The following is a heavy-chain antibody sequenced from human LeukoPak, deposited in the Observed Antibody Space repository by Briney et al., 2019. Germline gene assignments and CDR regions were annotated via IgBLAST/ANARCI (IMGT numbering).Heavy chain of an antibody. D-gene: IGHD2-8*02. V-gene: IGHV3-23*01. CDR3: AKDTLGYCTGGVCSHFDY. J-gene: IGHJ4*02. CDR2: IRSTGGST. Sequence: GGSLRLSCAASGFTFSRYAISWVRQAPGKGLEWVSAIRSTGGSTNYADSVKGRFTISRDNSKNTLFLQMNSLRAEDTAVYYCAKDTLGYCTGGVCSHFDYWGQGTLVTVSS. CDR1: GFTFSRYA.